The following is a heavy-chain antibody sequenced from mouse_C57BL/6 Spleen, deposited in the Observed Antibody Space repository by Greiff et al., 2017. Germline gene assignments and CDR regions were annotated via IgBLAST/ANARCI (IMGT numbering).Heavy chain of an antibody. CDR2: IDPEDGDT. CDR1: GFNIKDYY. V-gene: IGHV14-1*01. CDR3: STRGGVVNDY. Sequence: VQLQQSEAELVRPGASVKLSCTASGFNIKDYYMHWVKQRPEQGLEWIGRIDPEDGDTEYAPKFQGKATMTAYTSSNTAYLQLSSLTSEDTAVYYCSTRGGVVNDYWGQGTTLTVSS. D-gene: IGHD1-1*01. J-gene: IGHJ2*01.